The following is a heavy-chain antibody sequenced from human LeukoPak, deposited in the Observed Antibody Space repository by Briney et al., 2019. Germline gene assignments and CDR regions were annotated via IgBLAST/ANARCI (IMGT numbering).Heavy chain of an antibody. V-gene: IGHV3-7*01. CDR3: ARALPRDYFDY. CDR2: IKQDGSEK. Sequence: PGGSLRLSCAASGFTFSSYWMSWVRQAPGKGLEWVANIKQDGSEKYYVDPVKGRFTISRDNAKNSLYLQMNSLRAEDTAVYYCARALPRDYFDYWGQGTLVTVSS. J-gene: IGHJ4*02. CDR1: GFTFSSYW.